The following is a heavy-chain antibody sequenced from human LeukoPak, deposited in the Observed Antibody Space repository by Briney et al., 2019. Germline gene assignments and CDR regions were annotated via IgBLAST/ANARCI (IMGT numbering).Heavy chain of an antibody. V-gene: IGHV4-39*01. D-gene: IGHD6-13*01. J-gene: IGHJ4*02. Sequence: PSETLSLTCTVSGGSISSDSYYWGWIRQPPGKGLEWIGSIYYSGSTYYNPSLKSRVTISVDTSKNQFSLKLSSVTAADTAVYYCARQGRIAAAGRGFVDYWGQGTLVTVSS. CDR3: ARQGRIAAAGRGFVDY. CDR1: GGSISSDSYY. CDR2: IYYSGST.